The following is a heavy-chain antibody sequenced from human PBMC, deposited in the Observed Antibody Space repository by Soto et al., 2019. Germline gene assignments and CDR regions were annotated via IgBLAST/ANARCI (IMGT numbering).Heavy chain of an antibody. Sequence: QITLKESGPTLVKPTQTLTLTCTFSGFSLSTSGVGVGWIRQPPGKALEWLALIYWDDDKRYSPSLKSRLTITKDNSKNQVVLTITNMDPVDTATYYCAHIAGSYYYNWFDPWGQGTLVTVSS. CDR1: GFSLSTSGVG. CDR3: AHIAGSYYYNWFDP. CDR2: IYWDDDK. D-gene: IGHD3-10*01. V-gene: IGHV2-5*02. J-gene: IGHJ5*02.